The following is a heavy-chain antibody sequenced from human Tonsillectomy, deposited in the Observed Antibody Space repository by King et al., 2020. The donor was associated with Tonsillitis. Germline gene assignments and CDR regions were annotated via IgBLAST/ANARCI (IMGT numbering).Heavy chain of an antibody. V-gene: IGHV4-39*01. D-gene: IGHD3-10*01. J-gene: IGHJ5*02. Sequence: QLQESGPGLVKPSETLSLTCTVSGGSISSSSYYWGWIRQPPGKGLEWIGRIYYSGSTYYNPSLKSRVTISVDTSKNQFTLKLSSVTAADTAVYYCARHYYGSGRGTDWFDPWGQGTLVTVSS. CDR1: GGSISSSSYY. CDR3: ARHYYGSGRGTDWFDP. CDR2: IYYSGST.